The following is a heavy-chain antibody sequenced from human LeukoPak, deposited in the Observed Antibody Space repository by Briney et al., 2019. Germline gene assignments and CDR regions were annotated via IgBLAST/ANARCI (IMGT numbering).Heavy chain of an antibody. D-gene: IGHD3-10*01. Sequence: SVKVSCKASGGTFSSYAISWVRQAPGQGLEWMGGIIPIFGTANYAQKFQGRVTITTDESTNTAYMELSSLRSEDTAVYYCARVISSLGPYYYYYMDVWGKGTTVTVSS. CDR1: GGTFSSYA. CDR3: ARVISSLGPYYYYYMDV. V-gene: IGHV1-69*05. CDR2: IIPIFGTA. J-gene: IGHJ6*03.